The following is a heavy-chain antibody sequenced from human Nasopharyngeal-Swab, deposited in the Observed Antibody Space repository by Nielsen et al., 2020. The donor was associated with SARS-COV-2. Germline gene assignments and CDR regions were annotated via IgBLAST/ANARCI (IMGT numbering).Heavy chain of an antibody. V-gene: IGHV4-61*01. J-gene: IGHJ4*02. D-gene: IGHD1-26*01. CDR1: GGSVSSGSYY. CDR2: IYYSGST. Sequence: SETLSLTCTVSGGSVSSGSYYWSWIRQPPGKGLEWIGYIYYSGSTNYNFSLKSRVTISVDTSKNQFSLKLSSVTAADTAVYYCAGRIVGPHLGDFDYWGQGTLVTVSS. CDR3: AGRIVGPHLGDFDY.